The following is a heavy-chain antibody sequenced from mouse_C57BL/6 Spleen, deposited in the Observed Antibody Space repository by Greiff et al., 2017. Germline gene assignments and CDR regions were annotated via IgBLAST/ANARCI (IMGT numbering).Heavy chain of an antibody. V-gene: IGHV1-80*01. CDR2: IYPGDGDT. CDR3: ARVYYYDYPWFAY. J-gene: IGHJ3*01. D-gene: IGHD2-4*01. Sequence: QVQLQQSGAELVKPGASVKISCKASGYAFSSYWMNWVKQRPGKGLEWIGQIYPGDGDTNYNGKFKGKATLTADKSSSTAYMQLSSLTSEDSAVYFCARVYYYDYPWFAYWGQGTLVTVSA. CDR1: GYAFSSYW.